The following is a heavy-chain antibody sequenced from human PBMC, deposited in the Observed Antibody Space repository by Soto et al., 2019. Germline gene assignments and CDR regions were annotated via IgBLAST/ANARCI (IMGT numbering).Heavy chain of an antibody. V-gene: IGHV3-23*01. CDR2: ISGSGGST. CDR1: GFTFSSYA. Sequence: PGGSLRLSCAASGFTFSSYAMSWVRQAPGKGLEWVSAISGSGGSTYYADSVKGRFTISRDNSKNTLYLQMNSLRAEDTAVYYCARGETTVTTRTSYDYYYYYMDVWGKGTTVTVSS. CDR3: ARGETTVTTRTSYDYYYYYMDV. D-gene: IGHD4-17*01. J-gene: IGHJ6*03.